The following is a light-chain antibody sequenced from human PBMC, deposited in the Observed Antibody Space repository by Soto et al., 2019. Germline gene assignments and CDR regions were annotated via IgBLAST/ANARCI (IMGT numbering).Light chain of an antibody. CDR1: QDISSW. CDR3: QQANSFPYT. CDR2: AAS. Sequence: DIQMTQSPSSVSASVGDRVTITYRASQDISSWLAWYQQKPGKAPNLLIYAASSLQSGVPPRFSGSGSGTDFTLTISSLQPEDFATYYCQQANSFPYTFGQGTKLEIK. V-gene: IGKV1D-12*01. J-gene: IGKJ2*01.